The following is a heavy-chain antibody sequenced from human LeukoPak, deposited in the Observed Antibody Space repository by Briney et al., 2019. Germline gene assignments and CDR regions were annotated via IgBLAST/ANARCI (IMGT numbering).Heavy chain of an antibody. Sequence: IPSETLSLTCTVSGGSISSSSYYWGWIRRPPGKGLEWIGSIYYSGSTYYNPSLKSRVTISVDTSKNQFSLKLSSVTAADTAVYYCARLRYSSSCWFDPWGQGTLVTVSS. D-gene: IGHD6-13*01. V-gene: IGHV4-39*01. CDR1: GGSISSSSYY. CDR2: IYYSGST. J-gene: IGHJ5*02. CDR3: ARLRYSSSCWFDP.